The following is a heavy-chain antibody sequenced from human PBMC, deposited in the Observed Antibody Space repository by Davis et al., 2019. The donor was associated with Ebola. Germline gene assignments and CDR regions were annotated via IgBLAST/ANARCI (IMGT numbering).Heavy chain of an antibody. CDR3: ARRGSSWYWLDP. Sequence: ASVKVSCKGSGYTFSTYWIGWVRQAPGQGLEWMGWISAYNGNTNYAQKLQGRVTMTTDTSTSTAYMELRSLRSDDTAVYYCARRGSSWYWLDPWGQGTLVTVSS. J-gene: IGHJ5*02. CDR2: ISAYNGNT. D-gene: IGHD6-13*01. V-gene: IGHV1-18*04. CDR1: GYTFSTYW.